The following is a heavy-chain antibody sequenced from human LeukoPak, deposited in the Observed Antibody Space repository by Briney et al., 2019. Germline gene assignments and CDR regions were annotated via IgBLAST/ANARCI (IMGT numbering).Heavy chain of an antibody. V-gene: IGHV3-30*02. D-gene: IGHD6-19*01. CDR3: AKGVAVAAYYMDV. Sequence: GGSLRLSCAASGFTFSSYGMHWVRQAPGKGLEWVAFIRYDGSNKYYADPVKGRFTISRDNSKNTLYLQMDSLRAEDTAVYYCAKGVAVAAYYMDVWGKGTTVTISS. CDR1: GFTFSSYG. CDR2: IRYDGSNK. J-gene: IGHJ6*03.